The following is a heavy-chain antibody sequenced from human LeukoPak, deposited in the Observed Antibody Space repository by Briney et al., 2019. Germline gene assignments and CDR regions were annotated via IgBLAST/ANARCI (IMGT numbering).Heavy chain of an antibody. D-gene: IGHD3-10*01. J-gene: IGHJ5*02. CDR3: ARIAGSGSLNWFDP. CDR1: GYTFTDNY. CDR2: IYPKSGGT. Sequence: ASVKVSCKASGYTFTDNYIHWMRQAPGQGSEWMGWIYPKSGGTNSAQKFQGRVTLTRDTSISTTYMELTGLRSDDTAVYYCARIAGSGSLNWFDPWGQGTLVIVSS. V-gene: IGHV1-2*02.